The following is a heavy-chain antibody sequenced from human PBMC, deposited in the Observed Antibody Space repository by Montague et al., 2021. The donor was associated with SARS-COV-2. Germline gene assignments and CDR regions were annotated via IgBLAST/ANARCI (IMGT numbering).Heavy chain of an antibody. J-gene: IGHJ6*02. D-gene: IGHD4-17*01. CDR2: IDWDDDK. CDR1: GFSLSTSGMC. V-gene: IGHV2-70*01. CDR3: ARMTTVTYPYYYYYGMDV. Sequence: VKPTQTLTLTCTFSGFSLSTSGMCVSRIRQPPGKALEWLALIDWDDDKYYSTSLKTRLTISKDTSKNQVVLTMTNMDPVDTATYYCARMTTVTYPYYYYYGMDVWGQGTTVTVSS.